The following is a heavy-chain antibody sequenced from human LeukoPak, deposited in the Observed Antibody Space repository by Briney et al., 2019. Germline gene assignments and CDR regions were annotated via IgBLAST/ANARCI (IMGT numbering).Heavy chain of an antibody. J-gene: IGHJ2*01. D-gene: IGHD4-17*01. CDR1: GFTFSSYA. CDR3: ARVLGDYGDYVRWYFDL. CDR2: ISSNGGST. Sequence: GGSLRLSCAASGFTFSSYAMHWVRQAPGKGLEYLSSISSNGGSTYYANSVKGRFTISRDNSQNPLYVQMGSLRAEDVAVYYCARVLGDYGDYVRWYFDLWGGGSLLTVS. V-gene: IGHV3-64*01.